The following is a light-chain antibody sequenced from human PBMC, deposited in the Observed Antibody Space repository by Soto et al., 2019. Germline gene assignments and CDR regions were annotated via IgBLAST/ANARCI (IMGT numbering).Light chain of an antibody. CDR2: DNN. J-gene: IGLJ1*01. Sequence: QSVLTQPPSVSAAAGQKVTISCSGSSSNIGNNYVSWYQQLPGTAPKLLIYDNNKRPSGIPDRFSGSKSGTSATLGITGLQTGGEADYYCGTWDSSLSADVFGTGTKVTVL. CDR1: SSNIGNNY. V-gene: IGLV1-51*01. CDR3: GTWDSSLSADV.